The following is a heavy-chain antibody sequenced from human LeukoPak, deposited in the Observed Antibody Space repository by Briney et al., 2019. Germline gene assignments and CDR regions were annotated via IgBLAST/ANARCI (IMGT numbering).Heavy chain of an antibody. Sequence: SETLSLTCTVSGGSISSSSYYWGWIRQPPGKGLEWIGSIYYSGSTYYNPSLKSRVTISVDTSKNQFSLKLSSVTAADTAVYYCARGRSGWPNYYFDYWGQGTLVTVSS. D-gene: IGHD6-19*01. CDR3: ARGRSGWPNYYFDY. CDR1: GGSISSSSYY. CDR2: IYYSGST. V-gene: IGHV4-39*07. J-gene: IGHJ4*02.